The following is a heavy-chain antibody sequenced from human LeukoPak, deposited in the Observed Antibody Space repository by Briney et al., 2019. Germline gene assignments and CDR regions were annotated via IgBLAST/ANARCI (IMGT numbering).Heavy chain of an antibody. J-gene: IGHJ4*02. CDR1: GFTFNTYG. V-gene: IGHV3-30*02. CDR3: AKDKKRSGNSGGYYFDY. D-gene: IGHD4-23*01. CDR2: IRYDGSEK. Sequence: GGSLRLSCAASGFTFNTYGMHWVRQAPGKGLEWVAFIRYDGSEKYYADSVKGRFTISRDNSKNTLYLQMNSLRAEDTAVYYCAKDKKRSGNSGGYYFDYWGQGTLVTVSS.